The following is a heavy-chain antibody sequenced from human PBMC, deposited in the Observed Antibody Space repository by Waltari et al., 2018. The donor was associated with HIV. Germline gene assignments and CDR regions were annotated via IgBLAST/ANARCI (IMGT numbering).Heavy chain of an antibody. V-gene: IGHV6-1*02. J-gene: IGHJ4*02. D-gene: IGHD4-4*01. Sequence: HVQLLQSGPGLVTSSQTLSITCAISGDSVASDSAAWHLIRLSPSGRLEWLGRTYHRSKWFQLYAPSVRGRIRVDVDTSVNHFSLHLDSVTPDDTAVYYCARDSNGLDYWGQGTVVTVSS. CDR2: TYHRSKWFQ. CDR1: GDSVASDSAA. CDR3: ARDSNGLDY.